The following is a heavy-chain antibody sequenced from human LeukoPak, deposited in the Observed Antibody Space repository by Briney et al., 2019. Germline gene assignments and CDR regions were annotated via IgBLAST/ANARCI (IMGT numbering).Heavy chain of an antibody. J-gene: IGHJ3*02. CDR2: IYGAGST. D-gene: IGHD3-22*01. V-gene: IGHV3-53*01. Sequence: GGSLRLSCAAFGFTVSNYYMSWVRQAPGKGLEWVSVIYGAGSTYYADSVKGRFTISRDNSKNTLYLQMNSLRAEDTAMYYRARDSYDSSGYAFDIWGQGTMVTVSS. CDR3: ARDSYDSSGYAFDI. CDR1: GFTVSNYY.